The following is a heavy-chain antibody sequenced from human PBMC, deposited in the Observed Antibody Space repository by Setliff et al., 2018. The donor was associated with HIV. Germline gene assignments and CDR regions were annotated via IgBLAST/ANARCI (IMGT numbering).Heavy chain of an antibody. V-gene: IGHV4-34*01. CDR1: GGSISDYY. CDR2: KNHIGST. Sequence: TLSLTCAVFGGSISDYYWTWIRQSPGKGLEWIGEKNHIGSTNYNPSLTGRVTISVDTSQNQFSLKPTSVTAADTAIYYCARANKEIGRGFYNYYGMDVWGQGTTVTVSS. J-gene: IGHJ6*02. CDR3: ARANKEIGRGFYNYYGMDV.